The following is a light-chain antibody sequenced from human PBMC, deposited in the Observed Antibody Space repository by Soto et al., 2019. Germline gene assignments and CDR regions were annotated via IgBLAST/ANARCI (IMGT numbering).Light chain of an antibody. V-gene: IGKV4-1*01. Sequence: DLAMNPSPDSLSVSLGERATINHKSSQSVLYSSNNKNYLAWYQQKPGQPPKLLIYWASTRESGVPDRFSGSGSGTDFTLTISSLQAEDVAVYYCQQYYSTPPWTFGQGTMVDVK. CDR2: WAS. CDR1: QSVLYSSNNKNY. J-gene: IGKJ1*01. CDR3: QQYYSTPPWT.